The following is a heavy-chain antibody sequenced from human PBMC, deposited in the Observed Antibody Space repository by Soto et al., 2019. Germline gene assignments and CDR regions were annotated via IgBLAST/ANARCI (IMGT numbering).Heavy chain of an antibody. CDR1: GFTFDNYV. CDR2: ISRSGDTS. D-gene: IGHD2-15*01. V-gene: IGHV3-23*01. Sequence: GRSLRLSCAASGFTFDNYVMTWVRQAPGKGLEWVSAISRSGDTSYYADSAKGRFTISRDNSKSRLHLEMSSLRAEDTALYYCATAALVGGGISAFDYWGQGILVTVSS. CDR3: ATAALVGGGISAFDY. J-gene: IGHJ4*02.